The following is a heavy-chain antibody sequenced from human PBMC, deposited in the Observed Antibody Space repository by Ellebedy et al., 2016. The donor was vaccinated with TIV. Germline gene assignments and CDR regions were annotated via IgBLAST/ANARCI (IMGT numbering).Heavy chain of an antibody. Sequence: PGGSLRLSCAASGFSFRSYWMSWVRQAPGKGLEWVANIYQDGSDQYYVDSVKGRFTISRDNAKNSLFLQMNSLRAEDTAVYYRARRGSYGDYAVQVNSWFDRWGRGTLVTVSS. J-gene: IGHJ5*02. CDR1: GFSFRSYW. V-gene: IGHV3-7*01. CDR3: ARRGSYGDYAVQVNSWFDR. D-gene: IGHD3-16*01. CDR2: IYQDGSDQ.